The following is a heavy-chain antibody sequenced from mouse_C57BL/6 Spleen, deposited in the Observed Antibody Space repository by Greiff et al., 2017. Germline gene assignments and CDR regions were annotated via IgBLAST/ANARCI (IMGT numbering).Heavy chain of an antibody. Sequence: QVQLQQPGAELVKPGASVKLSCKASGYTFTSYWMHWVKQRPGQGLEWIGRIHPSDSDTNYNQKFKGKATLTVDKSSSTASMQLSSLTSEASAVYYCAFYDVYYPFAYWGQGTLVTVSA. CDR3: AFYDVYYPFAY. D-gene: IGHD2-3*01. V-gene: IGHV1-74*01. CDR1: GYTFTSYW. J-gene: IGHJ3*01. CDR2: IHPSDSDT.